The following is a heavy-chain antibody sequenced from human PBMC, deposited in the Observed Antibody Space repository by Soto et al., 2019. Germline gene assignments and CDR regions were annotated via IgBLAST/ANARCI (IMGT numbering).Heavy chain of an antibody. D-gene: IGHD2-15*01. CDR1: GLTFSAFD. Sequence: DVQLVESGGGLVQPGGSLRLSCAASGLTFSAFDMHWVRQTTGKGLEWVAAIGTQHDTYYPDSVKGRFTISRENAKNSFIHQMNSRSAGDTVVYYWARQASYGHGGGGWFDPWGQGTLVTVSS. V-gene: IGHV3-13*01. CDR3: ARQASYGHGGGGWFDP. CDR2: IGTQHDT. J-gene: IGHJ5*02.